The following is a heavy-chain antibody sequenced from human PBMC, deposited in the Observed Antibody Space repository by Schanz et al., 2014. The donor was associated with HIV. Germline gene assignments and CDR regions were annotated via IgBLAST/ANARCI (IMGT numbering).Heavy chain of an antibody. D-gene: IGHD2-15*01. CDR1: GYTFTSYY. CDR2: ISNYIGNT. Sequence: QVQLVQSGAEVKKPGASVKLSCKASGYTFTSYYVHWVRQAPGQGLEWMGWISNYIGNTDYAQNLQGRVTMTADTFTNIAYMELRSLTSDDTAVYYCARGSCSGGTCYSGDHWGQGTLVTVSA. J-gene: IGHJ4*02. CDR3: ARGSCSGGTCYSGDH. V-gene: IGHV1-18*04.